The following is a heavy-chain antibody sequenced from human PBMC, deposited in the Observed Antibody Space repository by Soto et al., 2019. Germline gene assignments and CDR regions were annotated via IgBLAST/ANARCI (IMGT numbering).Heavy chain of an antibody. J-gene: IGHJ4*02. D-gene: IGHD6-19*01. Sequence: QITLKESGPTLVRPTQTLTLTCTFSGFSLSTSGLGVGWIRQPPGKALEWLALIYWNDDKRYSPSLKARLTITKDSSNNQVVLTMTNMDPVDTATYYCAHRPSGWYLFDYWGQGTLVTFSS. V-gene: IGHV2-5*01. CDR1: GFSLSTSGLG. CDR2: IYWNDDK. CDR3: AHRPSGWYLFDY.